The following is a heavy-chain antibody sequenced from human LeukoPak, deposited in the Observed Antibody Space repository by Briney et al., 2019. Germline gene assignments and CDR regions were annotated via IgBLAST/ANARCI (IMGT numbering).Heavy chain of an antibody. D-gene: IGHD5-24*01. CDR2: INHSGST. J-gene: IGHJ6*02. V-gene: IGHV4-34*01. Sequence: SETLSLTCAVYGGSFSGYYWSWTRQPPGKGLEWIGEINHSGSTNYNPSLKSRVTISVDTSKNQFSLKLSSVTAADTAVYYCARGKSRTDYNYYYYYYGMDVWGQGTTVTVSS. CDR3: ARGKSRTDYNYYYYYYGMDV. CDR1: GGSFSGYY.